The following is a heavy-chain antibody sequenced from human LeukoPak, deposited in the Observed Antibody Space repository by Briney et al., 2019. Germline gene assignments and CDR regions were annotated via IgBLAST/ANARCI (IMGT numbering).Heavy chain of an antibody. V-gene: IGHV3-48*01. CDR2: ISASGSNI. CDR1: GFPLSSYS. CDR3: ARVKGSYFDY. Sequence: GGSLRLSCAASGFPLSSYSINWFRQAPGKGLEWVAYISASGSNIYYVDSVKGRFTVSRDNPKSSMFLQMNSPRAEDTAVYYCARVKGSYFDYWGQGALVTVSS. J-gene: IGHJ4*02. D-gene: IGHD2-15*01.